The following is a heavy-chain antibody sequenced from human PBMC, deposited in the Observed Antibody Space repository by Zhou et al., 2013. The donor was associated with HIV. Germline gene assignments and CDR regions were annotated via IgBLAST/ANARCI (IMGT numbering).Heavy chain of an antibody. Sequence: QVQLTQSGSAVGKPGASVRVSCRISGYTLAELSIHWVRQAPGKGLEWIGSFDPEEGETIFSQNFQGRVTLTDDTSADISYLDLSSLTFEDTGVYYCATLPVAAPGPLGTGDYWGQGSLITVSS. D-gene: IGHD6-19*01. J-gene: IGHJ4*02. CDR1: GYTLAELS. CDR2: FDPEEGET. CDR3: ATLPVAAPGPLGTGDY. V-gene: IGHV1-24*01.